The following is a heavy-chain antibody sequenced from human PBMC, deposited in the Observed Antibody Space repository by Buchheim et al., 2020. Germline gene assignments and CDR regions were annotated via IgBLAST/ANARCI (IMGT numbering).Heavy chain of an antibody. CDR1: GGSISSYY. CDR2: IYYSGST. V-gene: IGHV4-59*01. Sequence: QVQLQESGPGLVKPSETLSLTCTVSGGSISSYYWSWIRQPPGKGLEWIGYIYYSGSTNYNPSLKSRVTISVDTSKNQFSLKLSSVTAADTAVYYCARDRGSSGWFDPWGQGTL. CDR3: ARDRGSSGWFDP. J-gene: IGHJ5*02. D-gene: IGHD6-19*01.